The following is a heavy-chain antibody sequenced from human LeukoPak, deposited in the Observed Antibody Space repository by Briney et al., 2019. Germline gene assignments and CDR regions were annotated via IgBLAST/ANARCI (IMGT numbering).Heavy chain of an antibody. CDR1: GYTFTGYY. CDR2: INPNTGGT. V-gene: IGHV1-2*06. Sequence: ASVKVSCKASGYTFTGYYMHWVQQAPGQWLEWIGRINPNTGGTNYAQKFQGRVTMTRDTSISTAYMELSRMRSDDTAVYYCARDEAHRAFDIWGQGTMVTVSS. J-gene: IGHJ3*02. CDR3: ARDEAHRAFDI.